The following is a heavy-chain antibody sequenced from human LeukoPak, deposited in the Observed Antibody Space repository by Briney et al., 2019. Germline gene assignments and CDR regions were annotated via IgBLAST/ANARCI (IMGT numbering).Heavy chain of an antibody. J-gene: IGHJ4*02. Sequence: SETLSLTCAVYGGSFSGYYWSWIRKPPGKGLEWIGEINHSGSTNYNPSLKSRVTISVDTSKNQFSLKLSSVTAADTAVYYCARYSRPAATLDYWGQGTLVTVSS. V-gene: IGHV4-34*01. CDR1: GGSFSGYY. D-gene: IGHD2-2*01. CDR2: INHSGST. CDR3: ARYSRPAATLDY.